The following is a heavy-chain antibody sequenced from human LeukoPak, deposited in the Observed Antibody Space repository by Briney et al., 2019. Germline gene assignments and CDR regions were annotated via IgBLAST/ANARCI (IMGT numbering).Heavy chain of an antibody. CDR3: ARGGATTGRFDY. CDR2: IKGDESEK. V-gene: IGHV3-7*01. CDR1: GFTFSRDW. J-gene: IGHJ4*02. Sequence: PGGSLRLSCVASGFTFSRDWMSWVRQAPGKGLEWVANIKGDESEKYYVDSVKGRFTISRDNAKNSLYLQMDSLRTDDTAVYYCARGGATTGRFDYWGQGTLVTGSS. D-gene: IGHD4-11*01.